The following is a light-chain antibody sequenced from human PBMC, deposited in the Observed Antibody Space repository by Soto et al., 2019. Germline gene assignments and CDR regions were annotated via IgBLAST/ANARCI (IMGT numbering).Light chain of an antibody. Sequence: QSVLTQPPSVSAAPGQKVTISCSGSTSNIGSNSVSWYQQLPGTAPKLLIYDNDKRPSGIPDRFSGSKSGTSATLGITGLQTGDEADYFCATWDGSLRAGVFGGGTKLTVL. CDR3: ATWDGSLRAGV. V-gene: IGLV1-51*01. J-gene: IGLJ2*01. CDR1: TSNIGSNS. CDR2: DND.